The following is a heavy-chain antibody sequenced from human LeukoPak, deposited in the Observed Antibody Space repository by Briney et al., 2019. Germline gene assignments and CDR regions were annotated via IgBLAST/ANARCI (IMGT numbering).Heavy chain of an antibody. CDR2: LSGSGGST. V-gene: IGHV3-23*01. CDR1: GFTFSGYA. D-gene: IGHD5-18*01. Sequence: GGSLRLSCVFSGFTFSGYAMSWVRQAPGKGLEWVSSLSGSGGSTYYADSVKGRFTISRDNSKSTLYLQMNSLRVEDTAVYYCAKDPHTGYSFAYWGQGTLVTVSS. CDR3: AKDPHTGYSFAY. J-gene: IGHJ4*02.